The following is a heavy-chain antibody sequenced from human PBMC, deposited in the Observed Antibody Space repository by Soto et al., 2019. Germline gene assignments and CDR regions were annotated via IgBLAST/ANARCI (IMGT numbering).Heavy chain of an antibody. D-gene: IGHD6-19*01. CDR2: IKQDGSEK. CDR3: ARGLGAVTVAGTTDAFDI. V-gene: IGHV3-7*01. CDR1: GFTFSSYW. Sequence: GGSLRLSCAASGFTFSSYWMSWVRQAPGKGLEWVANIKQDGSEKYYVDSVEGRFTISRDNAKNSLYLQMNSLRAEDTAVYYCARGLGAVTVAGTTDAFDIWGQGTMVTVSS. J-gene: IGHJ3*02.